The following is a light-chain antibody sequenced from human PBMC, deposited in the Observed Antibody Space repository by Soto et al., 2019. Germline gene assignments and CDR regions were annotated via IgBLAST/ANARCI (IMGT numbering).Light chain of an antibody. CDR2: WAS. Sequence: DIVMTQSPDSLAVSLGERATINCKSSQSVLYSSNNKNYLAWYQQKPGQPPKLIIYWASTRESGVPDRFSGSGSGTDFTLTISSLQAEDVAVYYCQQYYSTPCTFGQGTKVEIK. CDR3: QQYYSTPCT. CDR1: QSVLYSSNNKNY. V-gene: IGKV4-1*01. J-gene: IGKJ1*01.